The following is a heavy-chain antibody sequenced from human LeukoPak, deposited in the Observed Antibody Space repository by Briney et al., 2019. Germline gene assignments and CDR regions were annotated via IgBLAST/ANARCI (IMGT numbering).Heavy chain of an antibody. CDR1: GFTFSNYW. CDR3: ARGGHRQKEF. V-gene: IGHV3-7*01. Sequence: SGGSLRLSCSASGFTFSNYWMTWVRQSPGKGLEWVAIIKHDGSDKYCVDSVKGRLTISRDNAKNSLYLQMSSLRAEDTAVYYCARGGHRQKEFWGQGTLVTVSS. CDR2: IKHDGSDK. D-gene: IGHD3-10*01. J-gene: IGHJ4*02.